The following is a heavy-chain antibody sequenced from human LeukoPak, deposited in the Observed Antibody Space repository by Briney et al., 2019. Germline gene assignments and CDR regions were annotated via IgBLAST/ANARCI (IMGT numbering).Heavy chain of an antibody. Sequence: GASVKVSCKASGYTFTSYGISWVRQAPGQGLEWMGWISAYNGNTNYAQKLQGRVTMTTDTSTSTAYMELRSLRSDDTAVYYCARDGYYDSSGYYYGDAFDIWGQGTMVTVSS. V-gene: IGHV1-18*01. CDR1: GYTFTSYG. D-gene: IGHD3-22*01. CDR3: ARDGYYDSSGYYYGDAFDI. J-gene: IGHJ3*02. CDR2: ISAYNGNT.